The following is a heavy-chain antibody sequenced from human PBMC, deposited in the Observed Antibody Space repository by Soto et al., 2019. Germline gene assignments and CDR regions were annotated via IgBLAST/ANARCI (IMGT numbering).Heavy chain of an antibody. V-gene: IGHV4-59*08. Sequence: SETLSLTCTVSGGSISSYYWSWIRQPPGKGLEWIGYIYYGGSTNYNPSLKSRVTISVDTSKNQFSLKLSSVTAADTAVYYCARQKGYYYGSGAFWFDPWGQGTLVTVSS. CDR1: GGSISSYY. J-gene: IGHJ5*02. CDR2: IYYGGST. CDR3: ARQKGYYYGSGAFWFDP. D-gene: IGHD3-10*01.